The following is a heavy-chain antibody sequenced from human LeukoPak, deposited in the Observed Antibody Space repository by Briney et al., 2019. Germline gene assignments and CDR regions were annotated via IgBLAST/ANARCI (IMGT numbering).Heavy chain of an antibody. J-gene: IGHJ5*02. CDR1: GGSISGSAYY. CDR2: IYYTGSMYYNPSSGTT. D-gene: IGHD2-21*01. CDR3: VRPYCGGECQSKNNWFDP. V-gene: IGHV4-39*07. Sequence: SETLSLTCTVSGGSISGSAYYWGWIRQPPGKGLEWIGSIYYTGSMYYNPSSGTTYYNPSLKSRVTISLDTSKNQFSLKVTSVTAADTAVYCVRPYCGGECQSKNNWFDPWGQGTLVTVSS.